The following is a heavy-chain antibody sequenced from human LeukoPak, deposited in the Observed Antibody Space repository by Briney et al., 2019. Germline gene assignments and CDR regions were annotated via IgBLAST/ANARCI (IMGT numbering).Heavy chain of an antibody. CDR2: IIPIFGTA. D-gene: IGHD5-18*01. CDR3: ARPHVDTAMLEAFDI. V-gene: IGHV1-69*13. CDR1: GGTFSSYA. Sequence: GASVKVSCKASGGTFSSYAISSVRQAPGQGLEWMGGIIPIFGTANYAQKFQGRVTITADESTSTAYMELSSLRSEDTAVYYCARPHVDTAMLEAFDIWGQGTMVTVSS. J-gene: IGHJ3*02.